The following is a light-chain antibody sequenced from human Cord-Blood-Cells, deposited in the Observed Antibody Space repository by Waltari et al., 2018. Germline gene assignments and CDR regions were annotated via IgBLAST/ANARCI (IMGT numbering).Light chain of an antibody. CDR2: AAS. CDR3: QQSYSTPPFT. J-gene: IGKJ3*01. CDR1: QRISSY. V-gene: IGKV1-39*01. Sequence: DIQMTQSPSSLSASVGDRVTITCRASQRISSYLNWYQQKPGKAPKLLIYAASSLQSGVPSRFSGSGSGTDFTLTISSLQPEEFATYYCQQSYSTPPFTFGPGTKVDIK.